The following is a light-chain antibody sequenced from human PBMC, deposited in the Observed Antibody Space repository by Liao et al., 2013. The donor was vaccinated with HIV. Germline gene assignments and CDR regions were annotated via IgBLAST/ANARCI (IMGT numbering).Light chain of an antibody. J-gene: IGLJ3*02. CDR1: NIGSKS. Sequence: SYELTQPPSVSVAPGKTARITCGGNNIGSKSVHWYQQKPGQAPVLVIYSDSDRPSGIPERFSGSNSGNTATLTISRVEAGDEADYYCQVWDSTSYHVVFGGGTKLTVL. CDR2: SDS. V-gene: IGLV3-21*01. CDR3: QVWDSTSYHVV.